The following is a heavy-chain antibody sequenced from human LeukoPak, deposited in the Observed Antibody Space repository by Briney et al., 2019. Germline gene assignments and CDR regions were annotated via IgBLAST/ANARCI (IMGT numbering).Heavy chain of an antibody. J-gene: IGHJ5*02. CDR3: AREQWELLGWFDP. CDR1: GGSFSGYY. D-gene: IGHD1-26*01. V-gene: IGHV4-34*01. CDR2: INHSGST. Sequence: PSETLSLTCAVYGGSFSGYYWSWIRQPPGKGLEWIGEINHSGSTNYNPSLKSRVTIPVDTSKNQFSLKLSSVTAADTAVYYCAREQWELLGWFDPWGQGTLVTVSS.